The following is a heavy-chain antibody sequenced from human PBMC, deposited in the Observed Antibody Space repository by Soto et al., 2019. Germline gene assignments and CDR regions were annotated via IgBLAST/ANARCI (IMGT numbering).Heavy chain of an antibody. CDR3: ANDSRIVVVTAPYDY. J-gene: IGHJ4*02. D-gene: IGHD2-21*02. CDR1: GFTFSSYG. CDR2: ISYDGSNK. V-gene: IGHV3-30*18. Sequence: QVQLVESGGGVVQPGRSLRLSCAASGFTFSSYGMHWVRQAPGKGLEWVAVISYDGSNKYYADSVKGRFTISRDNSKNPLYLQMNSLRAEDTAVYYCANDSRIVVVTAPYDYWGQGTLVTVSS.